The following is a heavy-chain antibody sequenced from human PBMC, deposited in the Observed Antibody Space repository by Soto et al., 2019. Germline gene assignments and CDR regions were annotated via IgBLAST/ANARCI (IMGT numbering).Heavy chain of an antibody. CDR1: GASVSTPYW. J-gene: IGHJ3*01. V-gene: IGHV4-4*02. D-gene: IGHD4-4*01. Sequence: QVYLQESGPGLVKPSGTLSLTCAVSGASVSTPYWWTWVRQPPGKDLEWIGDVYHTGGNNYNPSLMXXVTISLDKSKNQFSLDMISVTAADTAIYYCAYSTGRYRLDVWGQGTMVIVSS. CDR2: VYHTGGN. CDR3: AYSTGRYRLDV.